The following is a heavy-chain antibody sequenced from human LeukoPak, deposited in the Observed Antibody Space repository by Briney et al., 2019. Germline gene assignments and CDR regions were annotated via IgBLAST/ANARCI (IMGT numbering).Heavy chain of an antibody. Sequence: PGGSLRLSCAASGFTFSSCGMHWVRQAPGKGLEWVAVISYDGSNKYYADSVKGRFTFSRDISKNTLYLYLQMNSLRAEDTAVYYCAREGYYATIDYWGQGTLVTVSS. CDR2: ISYDGSNK. CDR1: GFTFSSCG. D-gene: IGHD3-10*01. J-gene: IGHJ4*02. V-gene: IGHV3-33*01. CDR3: AREGYYATIDY.